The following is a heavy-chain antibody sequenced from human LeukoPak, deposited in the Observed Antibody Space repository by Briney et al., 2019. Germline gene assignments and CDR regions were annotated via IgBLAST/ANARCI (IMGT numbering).Heavy chain of an antibody. CDR3: AGSSSWYYFKY. V-gene: IGHV3-23*01. J-gene: IGHJ4*02. Sequence: PGGSLRLSCAASGFTFSSYAMSWVRQAPGKGLEWVSVISVGGGGTTYADSVKGRFTISRDNSKNTLYLQMNSLGAEDTAVYYCAGSSSWYYFKYWGQGTLVTVSS. CDR2: ISVGGGGT. CDR1: GFTFSSYA. D-gene: IGHD6-13*01.